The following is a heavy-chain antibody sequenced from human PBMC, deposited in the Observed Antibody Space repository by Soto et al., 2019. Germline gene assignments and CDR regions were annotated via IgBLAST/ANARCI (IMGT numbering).Heavy chain of an antibody. CDR2: IIPIFGTG. J-gene: IGHJ4*02. CDR3: VRDAPIGSVFSGYDAIDS. Sequence: QVQLEQSGTEVKKPGSSVKVSCKASGGTFSTSTFTWVRQAPGQGLEWMGRIIPIFGTGDYAPKFQGRVLITADKSTSTVSMALSGLKAEDTAVFFCVRDAPIGSVFSGYDAIDSWGQGTLVTVSS. D-gene: IGHD5-12*01. V-gene: IGHV1-69*08. CDR1: GGTFSTST.